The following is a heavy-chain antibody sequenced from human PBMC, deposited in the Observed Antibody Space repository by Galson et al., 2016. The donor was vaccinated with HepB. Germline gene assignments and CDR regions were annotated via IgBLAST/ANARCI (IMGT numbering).Heavy chain of an antibody. CDR1: GYNFTSIW. CDR3: ARRDYDSSDYHPHWYFDL. Sequence: QSGAEVTNPGESLRISRKGSGYNFTSIWISWVRQMPEKGLEWMGRTDPSDSYTYYSPSYQGPVTISADKSISTAYLQWGRLKASDSALSFCARRDYDSSDYHPHWYFDLWGRGTLVTVSS. D-gene: IGHD3-22*01. J-gene: IGHJ2*01. V-gene: IGHV5-10-1*01. CDR2: TDPSDSYT.